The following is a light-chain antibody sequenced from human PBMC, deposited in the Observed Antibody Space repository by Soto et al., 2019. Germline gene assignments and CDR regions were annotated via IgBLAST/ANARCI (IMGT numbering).Light chain of an antibody. Sequence: EIVMTQSPATLSVSPGERATLSCRASQSVASNLAWYQQKPGQAPSLLIYGASTRATSIPARFSGSGSGTDFTLTFSRLEPEDFAVYYCQQYGSSPRTFGQGTKVDNK. CDR3: QQYGSSPRT. CDR1: QSVASN. CDR2: GAS. J-gene: IGKJ1*01. V-gene: IGKV3-15*01.